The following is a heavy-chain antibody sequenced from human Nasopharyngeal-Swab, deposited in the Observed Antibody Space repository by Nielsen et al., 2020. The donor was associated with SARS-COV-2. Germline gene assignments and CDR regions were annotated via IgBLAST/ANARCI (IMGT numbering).Heavy chain of an antibody. Sequence: WIRQPPGKGLEWVSVISGSGGSTYYADSVKGRFTTSRDNSKTTVHLQMDRLRVEDTAVYFCAKSKGYTSSWNDYWGQGTLDTVSS. CDR2: ISGSGGST. J-gene: IGHJ4*02. CDR3: AKSKGYTSSWNDY. V-gene: IGHV3-23*01. D-gene: IGHD6-13*01.